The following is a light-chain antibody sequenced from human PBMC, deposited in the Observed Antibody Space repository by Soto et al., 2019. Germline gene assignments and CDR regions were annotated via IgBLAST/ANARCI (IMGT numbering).Light chain of an antibody. J-gene: IGKJ4*01. Sequence: EIVMTQSPATLSVSPGDRATLSCRASQSVRNYLAWYQQKPGQTPRLLIFDASNRATGIPVRFSGSGSGTDFTLTISSLEPEDFAVYYCQQRSYWPLTFGGGTKVDIK. CDR1: QSVRNY. V-gene: IGKV3-11*01. CDR3: QQRSYWPLT. CDR2: DAS.